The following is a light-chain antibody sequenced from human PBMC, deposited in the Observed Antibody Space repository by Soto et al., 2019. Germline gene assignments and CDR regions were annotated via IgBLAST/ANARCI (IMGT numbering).Light chain of an antibody. CDR1: SSNIGAGYD. CDR2: GNS. CDR3: QSYGSSLSVV. Sequence: QAVVTQPPSVSGAPGQRVTISCTGSSSNIGAGYDVHWYQQLPGTAPKLLMYGNSNRPSGVPDRFSGSKSGTSASLAITKLQAEDEADYYCQSYGSSLSVVFGGGTKVTVL. V-gene: IGLV1-40*01. J-gene: IGLJ2*01.